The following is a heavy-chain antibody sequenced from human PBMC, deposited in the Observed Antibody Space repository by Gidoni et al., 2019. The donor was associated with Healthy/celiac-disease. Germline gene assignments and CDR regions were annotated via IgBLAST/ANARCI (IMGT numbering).Heavy chain of an antibody. CDR2: TYYRSKWYN. V-gene: IGHV6-1*01. J-gene: IGHJ5*02. D-gene: IGHD5-12*01. CDR3: ARDRWLQLGLFGWFDP. CDR1: GDSVSSNSSA. Sequence: QVQLQQSGPGLVKPSQTLSLTCAISGDSVSSNSSAWNWIRQSPWRGLEWLGRTYYRSKWYNDYAVSVKSRITINPDTSKNQFSLQLNSVTPEDTAVYYCARDRWLQLGLFGWFDPWGQGTLVTVSS.